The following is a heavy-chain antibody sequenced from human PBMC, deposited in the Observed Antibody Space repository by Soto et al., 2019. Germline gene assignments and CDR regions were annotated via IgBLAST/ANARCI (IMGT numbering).Heavy chain of an antibody. V-gene: IGHV3-23*01. CDR2: ISGSGGST. Sequence: GGSLRLSCAASGFTVSSYAMSWVRQAPGKGLEWVSAISGSGGSTYYADSVKGRFTISRDNSKNTLYLQMNSLRAEDTAVYYCAKYVDTALGGFEYYYYYYGMDVWGQGTTVTVSS. CDR3: AKYVDTALGGFEYYYYYYGMDV. J-gene: IGHJ6*02. CDR1: GFTVSSYA. D-gene: IGHD5-18*01.